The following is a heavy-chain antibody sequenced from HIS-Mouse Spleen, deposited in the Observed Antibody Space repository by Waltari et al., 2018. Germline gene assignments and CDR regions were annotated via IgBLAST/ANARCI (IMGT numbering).Heavy chain of an antibody. CDR3: ARSRLGIDAFDI. J-gene: IGHJ3*02. CDR2: IKQDGSEK. CDR1: GFTFSSYW. Sequence: EVQLVESGGGLVQPGGSLRLSCAASGFTFSSYWMSWVRQAPGKGLEWVANIKQDGSEKDYVDYVKGRFTISRDNAKNSLYLQMNSLRAEDTAVYYCARSRLGIDAFDIWGQGTMVTVSS. V-gene: IGHV3-7*01. D-gene: IGHD7-27*01.